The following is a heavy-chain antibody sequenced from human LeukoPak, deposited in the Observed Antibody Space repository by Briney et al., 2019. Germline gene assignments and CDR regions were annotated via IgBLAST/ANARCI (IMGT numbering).Heavy chain of an antibody. V-gene: IGHV3-20*04. J-gene: IGHJ3*02. Sequence: GGSLRLSCAASGFIFSRFSMSWVRQAPGKGLEWVSGINWNGGSTGYADSVKGRFTISRDNARNSLYLQMNSLRAEDTALYYCARIAMAGIGDGFDIWGQGTMVTVSS. CDR1: GFIFSRFS. CDR2: INWNGGST. D-gene: IGHD6-19*01. CDR3: ARIAMAGIGDGFDI.